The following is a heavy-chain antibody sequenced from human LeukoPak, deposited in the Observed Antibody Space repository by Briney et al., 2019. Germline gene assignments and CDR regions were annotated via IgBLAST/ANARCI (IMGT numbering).Heavy chain of an antibody. CDR1: GFTFSSYA. Sequence: GRSLRLSCAASGFTFSSYAMHWVRQAPGKGLEWVAVISYDGSNKYYADSVKGRFTIPRDNSKNTLYLQMNSLRAEDTAVYYCARDRVIALDYWGQGTLVTVSS. V-gene: IGHV3-30-3*01. D-gene: IGHD3-10*01. CDR3: ARDRVIALDY. J-gene: IGHJ4*02. CDR2: ISYDGSNK.